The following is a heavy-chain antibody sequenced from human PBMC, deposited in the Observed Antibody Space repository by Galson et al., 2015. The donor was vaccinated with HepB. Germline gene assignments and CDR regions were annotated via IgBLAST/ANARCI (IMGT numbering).Heavy chain of an antibody. J-gene: IGHJ4*02. CDR3: ARVAHSDYGDHAHFDF. CDR1: GFTLSSYD. V-gene: IGHV3-21*05. Sequence: SLRLSCAASGFTLSSYDMHWVRQAPGKGLEWISYISANTIYTNYAASVKGRFTISRDNVKNSVFLQMNSLRAEDAALYYCARVAHSDYGDHAHFDFWGRGTLVTVSS. CDR2: ISANTIYT. D-gene: IGHD4-17*01.